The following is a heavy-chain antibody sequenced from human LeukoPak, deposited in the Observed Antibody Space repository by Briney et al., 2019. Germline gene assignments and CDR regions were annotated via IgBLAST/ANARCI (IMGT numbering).Heavy chain of an antibody. J-gene: IGHJ4*02. CDR3: SGAVGY. CDR1: GGSISSPSYY. V-gene: IGHV4-61*02. Sequence: SETLSLTCTVSGGSISSPSYYWGWIRQPPGKGLEWIGRIYTSGSTNYNPSLKSRVTISVDTSKNQFSLKLSSVTAADTAVYYCSGAVGYWGQGTLVTVSS. CDR2: IYTSGST.